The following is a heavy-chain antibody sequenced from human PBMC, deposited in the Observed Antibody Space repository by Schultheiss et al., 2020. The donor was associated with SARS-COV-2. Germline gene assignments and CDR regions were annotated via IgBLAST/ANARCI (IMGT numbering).Heavy chain of an antibody. J-gene: IGHJ6*02. CDR2: IHYSGST. CDR1: GGSISSYY. Sequence: SETLSLTCAVYGGSISSYYWSWIRQHPGKGLEYIGYIHYSGSTNYNPSLKSRVTISVDTSKNQFSLKLSSVTAADTAVYYCARHAAPAWYSSSWGTMDVWGQGTTVTVSS. D-gene: IGHD6-13*01. V-gene: IGHV4-59*08. CDR3: ARHAAPAWYSSSWGTMDV.